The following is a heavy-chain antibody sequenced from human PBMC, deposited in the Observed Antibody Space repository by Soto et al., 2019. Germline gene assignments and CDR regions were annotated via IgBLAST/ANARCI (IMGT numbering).Heavy chain of an antibody. Sequence: GGSLRLSCAASGFTFSSYGMHWVRQAPGKGLEWVAVIWYDGSNKYYADSVKGRFTISRDNSKNTLYLQINSLRAEDTAVYYCARDLGGRPIYYNYYGVDVWGQGTTVTVSS. V-gene: IGHV3-33*01. CDR2: IWYDGSNK. D-gene: IGHD6-6*01. CDR3: ARDLGGRPIYYNYYGVDV. CDR1: GFTFSSYG. J-gene: IGHJ6*02.